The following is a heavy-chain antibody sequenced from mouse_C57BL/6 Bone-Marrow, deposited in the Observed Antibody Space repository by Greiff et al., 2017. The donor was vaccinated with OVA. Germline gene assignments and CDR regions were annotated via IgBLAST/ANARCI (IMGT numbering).Heavy chain of an antibody. CDR1: GYSITSDY. CDR2: ISYSGST. V-gene: IGHV3-8*01. Sequence: VQLKQSGPGLAKPSQTLSLTCSVTGYSITSDYWNWIRKFPGNKLEYMGYISYSGSTYYNPSPKSRISITRDTSKNQYYLQLNSVTTEDTATYYCARGPFRYYGFLFDYWGQGTTLTVSS. CDR3: ARGPFRYYGFLFDY. D-gene: IGHD1-1*01. J-gene: IGHJ2*01.